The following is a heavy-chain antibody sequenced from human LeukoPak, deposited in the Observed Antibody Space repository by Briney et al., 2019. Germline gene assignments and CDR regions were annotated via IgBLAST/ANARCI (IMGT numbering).Heavy chain of an antibody. CDR1: GYTFTGSY. Sequence: ASVKVSCKASGYTFTGSYLHWVRQAPGQGLEWMGWLNPNSGGTKDALKFQGRVTMTRDTSINTAYMELSRLTSDDTAVYYCARGRAALLYYMDVWGKGTTVTVSS. D-gene: IGHD6-6*01. V-gene: IGHV1-2*02. J-gene: IGHJ6*03. CDR2: LNPNSGGT. CDR3: ARGRAALLYYMDV.